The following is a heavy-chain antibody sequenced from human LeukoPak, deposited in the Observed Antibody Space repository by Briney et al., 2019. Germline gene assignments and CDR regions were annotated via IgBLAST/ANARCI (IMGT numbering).Heavy chain of an antibody. CDR1: GGTFSSYA. J-gene: IGHJ4*02. Sequence: GSSVKVSCKASGGTFSSYAISWVRQAPGQGLEWMGGIIPIFGTANYAQKLQGRVTMTTDTSTSTAYMELRSLRSDDTAVYYCARDPPCAGSCGGYDQTDYWGQGTLVTVSS. D-gene: IGHD5-12*01. CDR3: ARDPPCAGSCGGYDQTDY. CDR2: IIPIFGTA. V-gene: IGHV1-69*05.